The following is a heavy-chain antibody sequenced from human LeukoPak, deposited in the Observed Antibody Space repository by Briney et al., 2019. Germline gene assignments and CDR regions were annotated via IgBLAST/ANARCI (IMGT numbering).Heavy chain of an antibody. Sequence: GSLRLSCAASGFTFSDYYMSWIRQAPGKGLEWVSYISSSGSTIYYADSVKGRFTISRDNAKNSLYLQMNSLRAEDTAVYYCARDKVTYDFWSGYEGAFYFDYWGQGTLVTVSS. CDR1: GFTFSDYY. D-gene: IGHD3-3*01. CDR2: ISSSGSTI. V-gene: IGHV3-11*04. J-gene: IGHJ4*02. CDR3: ARDKVTYDFWSGYEGAFYFDY.